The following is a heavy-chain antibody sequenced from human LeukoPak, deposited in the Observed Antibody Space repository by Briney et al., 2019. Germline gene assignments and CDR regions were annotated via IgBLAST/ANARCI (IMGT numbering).Heavy chain of an antibody. CDR1: GGSMSSGGYY. D-gene: IGHD1-26*01. J-gene: IGHJ4*02. V-gene: IGHV4-30-2*01. CDR3: ARASELLDLDY. CDR2: IYHSGST. Sequence: SETLSLTCTVSGGSMSSGGYYWSWIRQPPGKALEWIGYIYHSGSTYYNPSLKSRVTISVDRSKNQFSLKLSSVTAADTAVYYCARASELLDLDYWGQGTLVTVSS.